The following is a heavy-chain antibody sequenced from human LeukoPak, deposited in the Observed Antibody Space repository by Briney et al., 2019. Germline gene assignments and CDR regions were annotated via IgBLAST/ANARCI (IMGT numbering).Heavy chain of an antibody. J-gene: IGHJ4*02. D-gene: IGHD7-27*01. V-gene: IGHV4-31*03. Sequence: SETLSLTCTVSGGSISSGGYYWSWIRQHPGKGLEWIGYIYYSGSTYYNPSLKSRVTMSVDTSKNQFSLKLSSVTAADTAVYYCARFNWGSITYWGQGTLVTVSS. CDR1: GGSISSGGYY. CDR3: ARFNWGSITY. CDR2: IYYSGST.